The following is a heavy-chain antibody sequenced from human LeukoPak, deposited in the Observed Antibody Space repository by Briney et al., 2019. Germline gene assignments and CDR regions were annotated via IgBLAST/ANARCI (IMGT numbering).Heavy chain of an antibody. CDR2: VSPADSDT. CDR1: GYRFTNYW. J-gene: IGHJ4*02. D-gene: IGHD3-16*01. CDR3: ARQGAELGNFDY. Sequence: GESLKISCKGSGYRFTNYWIGWVRQMPGEGLEWMGAVSPADSDTRHSPSFQGQVTISADESINTAYLQLTSLKASETAMYYCARQGAELGNFDYWGQGTLVIVSS. V-gene: IGHV5-51*01.